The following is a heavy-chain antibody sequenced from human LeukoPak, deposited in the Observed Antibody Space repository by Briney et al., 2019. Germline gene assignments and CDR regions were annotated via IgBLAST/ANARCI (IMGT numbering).Heavy chain of an antibody. CDR2: ISSSSSTI. Sequence: GGFLRFSCAASGFTFSTYWMTWVRQAPGKGLEWVSYISSSSSTIYYADSVKGRFTISRDNAKNSLYLQMNSLRAEDTAVYYCARRLYDFWSGYTDYWGQGTLVTVSS. CDR1: GFTFSTYW. V-gene: IGHV3-48*01. CDR3: ARRLYDFWSGYTDY. J-gene: IGHJ4*02. D-gene: IGHD3-3*01.